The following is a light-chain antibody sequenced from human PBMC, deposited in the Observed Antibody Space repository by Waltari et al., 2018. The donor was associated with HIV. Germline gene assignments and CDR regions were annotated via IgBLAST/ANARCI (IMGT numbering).Light chain of an antibody. CDR2: GAS. V-gene: IGKV3-15*01. J-gene: IGKJ1*01. CDR3: QQYNKWPRT. CDR1: QNVITN. Sequence: EIVMTQSPATMSVSPGERVNLSCRASQNVITNLAWYQQKPGQPPRLLIYGASTRATGIPARFSGGGSGTEFTLTISSLQSEDFTFYYCQQYNKWPRTFGQGTKVEVK.